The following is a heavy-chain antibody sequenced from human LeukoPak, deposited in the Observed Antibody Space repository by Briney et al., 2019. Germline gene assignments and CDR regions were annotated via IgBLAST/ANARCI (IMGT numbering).Heavy chain of an antibody. J-gene: IGHJ4*02. CDR3: ARGGPMVYDY. D-gene: IGHD3-10*01. V-gene: IGHV1-2*02. CDR1: GYTFTGYY. Sequence: ASVKVSCKAFGYTFTGYYMHWVRQAPRQGLEWMGWIDPNNGGTNYAQNFQGRVTMTRDTSVSTAYMELSRLRSDDTVVYYGARGGPMVYDYWGQGTLVTVSS. CDR2: IDPNNGGT.